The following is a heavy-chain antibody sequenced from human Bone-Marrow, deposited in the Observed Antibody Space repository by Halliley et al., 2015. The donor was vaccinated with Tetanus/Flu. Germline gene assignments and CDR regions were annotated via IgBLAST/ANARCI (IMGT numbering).Heavy chain of an antibody. V-gene: IGHV4-61*01. Sequence: TLSLTCNVSGVSVRSATDYWAWIRQPPGKGLEWIGYVYHSGSTSYRPSLKSRVIILVDTSKNQFSLKLISVTAADTAVYYCARVKGDSQSYNALDVWGQGTTVTVSS. CDR2: VYHSGST. D-gene: IGHD2-21*02. CDR1: GVSVRSATDY. CDR3: ARVKGDSQSYNALDV. J-gene: IGHJ6*02.